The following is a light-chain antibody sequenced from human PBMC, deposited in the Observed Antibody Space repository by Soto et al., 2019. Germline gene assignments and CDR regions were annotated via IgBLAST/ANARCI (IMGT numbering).Light chain of an antibody. Sequence: DIQLTQSPTFLSASAGDRVSITCRASQDIRRYLVWYQQKPGKAPNLLIYDASSLQTGVPSRFSGSGSGTEFTLTITSLQPEDSATYYCRHFYTFGQGTKLEIK. J-gene: IGKJ2*01. CDR1: QDIRRY. V-gene: IGKV1-9*01. CDR3: RHFYT. CDR2: DAS.